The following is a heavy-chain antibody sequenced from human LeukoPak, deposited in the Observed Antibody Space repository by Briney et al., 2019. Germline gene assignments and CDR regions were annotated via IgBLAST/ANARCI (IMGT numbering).Heavy chain of an antibody. CDR1: GGSISSPIGRSTYY. CDR3: ARAPLATVIHYFDY. D-gene: IGHD4-11*01. V-gene: IGHV4-39*01. Sequence: SETLSLTCTVSGGSISSPIGRSTYYWGWIRQPPGKGLEWIGSIYYSGVSHYNPSLESRVSMSVDTSKNQFFLKLRSVTAADTAVYYCARAPLATVIHYFDYWGQGTLVTVSS. CDR2: IYYSGVS. J-gene: IGHJ4*02.